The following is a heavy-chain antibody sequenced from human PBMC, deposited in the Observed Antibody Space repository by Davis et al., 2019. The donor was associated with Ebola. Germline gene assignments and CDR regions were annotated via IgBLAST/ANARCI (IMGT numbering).Heavy chain of an antibody. D-gene: IGHD3-10*01. CDR1: GYKLTSYA. J-gene: IGHJ4*02. CDR2: INTNTGNP. Sequence: ASVPVSCQASGYKLTSYAMNWVRQAPGQGLEWMGWINTNTGNPTYAQGFTGRFVFSLDTSVSTTYLQISSLKAEDTAIYYCARDRGNFDYWGQGTLVTVSS. V-gene: IGHV7-4-1*02. CDR3: ARDRGNFDY.